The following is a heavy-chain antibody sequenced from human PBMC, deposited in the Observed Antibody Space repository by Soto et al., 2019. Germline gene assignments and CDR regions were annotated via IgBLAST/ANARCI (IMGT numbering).Heavy chain of an antibody. J-gene: IGHJ5*02. CDR2: IDLSVEK. D-gene: IGHD3-16*01. Sequence: QVTFKESGPVLVKLTETLTLRCTVSGLSITDSEMGVSWIRQPPGKALEWLAHIDLSVEKSYCTFLKSKLTTSKDTSNSQIVLIMPNMDPADTATYYCARRHLAVAVSPWFDPWGQGILVTVSS. V-gene: IGHV2-26*01. CDR3: ARRHLAVAVSPWFDP. CDR1: GLSITDSEMG.